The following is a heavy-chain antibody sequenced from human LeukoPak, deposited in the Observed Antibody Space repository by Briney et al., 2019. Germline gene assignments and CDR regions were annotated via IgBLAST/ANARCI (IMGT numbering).Heavy chain of an antibody. Sequence: SETLSLTCTVSGGSISSYYWSWIRQPPGKGLEWIGDIYYSGRTNYNPSLESRVTISIDTSKNQFSLDLSAVTAADTAVYYCTRGYYGVDVWGHGTAVIVSS. J-gene: IGHJ6*02. V-gene: IGHV4-59*08. CDR2: IYYSGRT. CDR1: GGSISSYY. CDR3: TRGYYGVDV.